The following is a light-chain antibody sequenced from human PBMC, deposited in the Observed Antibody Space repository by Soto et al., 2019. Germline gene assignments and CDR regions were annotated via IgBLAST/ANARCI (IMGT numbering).Light chain of an antibody. V-gene: IGKV3-11*01. CDR1: QSVSSY. CDR3: QQRSNWPPRWT. Sequence: EIALTQSPATLSLSPGERATLSCRASQSVSSYLAWYQQKPGQAPRLLIYGASNRATGIPARFSGSGSGTDFTLTISSLEPEDFAVYYCQQRSNWPPRWTFGQGTKVDIK. CDR2: GAS. J-gene: IGKJ1*01.